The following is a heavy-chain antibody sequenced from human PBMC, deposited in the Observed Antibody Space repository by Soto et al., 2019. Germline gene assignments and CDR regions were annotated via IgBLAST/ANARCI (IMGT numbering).Heavy chain of an antibody. CDR2: INHSGST. V-gene: IGHV4-34*01. Sequence: SETLSLTCAVYGGSFSGYYWSWIRQPPGKGLEWIGEINHSGSTNYNPSLKSRVTISVDTSKNQFSLKLSSVTAADTAVYYCARGIGYCSSTSCYSSSPFDYWGQGTLVTVSS. J-gene: IGHJ4*02. CDR1: GGSFSGYY. D-gene: IGHD2-2*02. CDR3: ARGIGYCSSTSCYSSSPFDY.